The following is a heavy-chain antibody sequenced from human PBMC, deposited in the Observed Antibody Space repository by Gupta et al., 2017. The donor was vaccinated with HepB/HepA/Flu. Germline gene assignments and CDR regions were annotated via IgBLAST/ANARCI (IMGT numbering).Heavy chain of an antibody. Sequence: EVQLVESGGGLVQPGGSLRLSCAASGFTFSNYWLHLVRQAPAKGLVWVSRINSNGSNINYADSVKGRFIISRDSAKNTLYVQMNSLRVEDTAVYYCGLAVSRTMDVWGKGTTVTVSS. J-gene: IGHJ6*04. CDR3: GLAVSRTMDV. V-gene: IGHV3-74*01. D-gene: IGHD3-22*01. CDR1: GFTFSNYW. CDR2: INSNGSNI.